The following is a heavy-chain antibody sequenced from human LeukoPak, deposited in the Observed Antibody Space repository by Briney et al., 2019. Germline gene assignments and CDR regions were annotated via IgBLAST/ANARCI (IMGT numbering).Heavy chain of an antibody. J-gene: IGHJ3*02. V-gene: IGHV4-59*01. Sequence: TSETLSLTCTVSGGSISSYYWIWIRQPPGKGLEWIGYIYYSGSTNYNPSLKSLVTISVDTSKNQFSLKLSSVTAADTAVYYCAREVLGGSYQPGAFDIWGQGTMVTVSS. CDR1: GGSISSYY. CDR3: AREVLGGSYQPGAFDI. D-gene: IGHD1-26*01. CDR2: IYYSGST.